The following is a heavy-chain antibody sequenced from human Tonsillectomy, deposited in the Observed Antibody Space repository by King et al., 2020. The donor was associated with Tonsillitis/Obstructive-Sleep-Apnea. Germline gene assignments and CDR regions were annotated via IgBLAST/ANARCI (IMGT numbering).Heavy chain of an antibody. J-gene: IGHJ6*03. CDR2: IWYDGSNK. CDR1: GFTFRSYG. CDR3: ARDQRAYYYYMDV. Sequence: VQLVESGGGVVQPGRSLRLSCAASGFTFRSYGMHWVRQAPGKGLEWVAFIWYDGSNKYYEDSVKGRFTISRDNSKNTLYLQMYSLRAEDTAVYYCARDQRAYYYYMDVWGKGTTVTVSS. V-gene: IGHV3-33*01.